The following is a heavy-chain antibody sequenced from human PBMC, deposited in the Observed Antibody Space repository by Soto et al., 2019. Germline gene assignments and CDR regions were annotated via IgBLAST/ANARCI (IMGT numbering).Heavy chain of an antibody. CDR1: GYTFTNYD. J-gene: IGHJ3*01. CDR2: MNPNSGNT. V-gene: IGHV1-8*01. D-gene: IGHD3-10*01. Sequence: QVQLVQSGAEVKKPGASVKVSCKASGYTFTNYDINWVRQATGQGLEWMGWMNPNSGNTVYAQNFQGRVTMTRNTSISTAYMELSSLRPEDTAMYYCVRGSKFGPWGQGTMVTVSS. CDR3: VRGSKFGP.